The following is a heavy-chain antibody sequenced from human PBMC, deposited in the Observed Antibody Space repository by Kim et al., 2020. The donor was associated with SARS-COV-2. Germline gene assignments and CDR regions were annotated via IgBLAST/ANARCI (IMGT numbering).Heavy chain of an antibody. D-gene: IGHD5-18*01. Sequence: GGSLRLSCAASGFTFSSYAMSWVRQAPGKGLEWVSAISGSGGYTYYADSVKGRFTISRDNSKNTVYLQMNSLRAEYTAVYYCAKSVDTVMVSVGIWGQGTLVTVSS. J-gene: IGHJ3*02. CDR1: GFTFSSYA. CDR2: ISGSGGYT. V-gene: IGHV3-23*01. CDR3: AKSVDTVMVSVGI.